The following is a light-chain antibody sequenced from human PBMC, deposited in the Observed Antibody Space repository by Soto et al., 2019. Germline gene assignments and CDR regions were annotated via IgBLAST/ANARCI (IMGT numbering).Light chain of an antibody. CDR1: QDISNY. Sequence: DIQMTQSPSSLSASVGDRVTITCQASQDISNYLNWYQQKVGKAPKLLIYDASNLQTGVPSRFSGGGSGTNFTFTISSLQPEDFATYYCQQYDNFPLFGGGTKVEI. CDR2: DAS. CDR3: QQYDNFPL. J-gene: IGKJ4*01. V-gene: IGKV1-33*01.